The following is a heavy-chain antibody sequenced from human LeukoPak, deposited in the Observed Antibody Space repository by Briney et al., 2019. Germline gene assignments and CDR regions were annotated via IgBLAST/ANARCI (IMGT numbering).Heavy chain of an antibody. D-gene: IGHD3-10*01. J-gene: IGHJ5*02. Sequence: GASVKVSCKASGYTFTSYDINWVRQAPGQGLEWMGWINPNSGGTNYAQKFQGRVTMTRDTSISTAYMELSRLRSDDTAVYYCAREDVLLWFGELLLEDNWFDPWGQGTLVTVSS. CDR1: GYTFTSYD. V-gene: IGHV1-2*02. CDR2: INPNSGGT. CDR3: AREDVLLWFGELLLEDNWFDP.